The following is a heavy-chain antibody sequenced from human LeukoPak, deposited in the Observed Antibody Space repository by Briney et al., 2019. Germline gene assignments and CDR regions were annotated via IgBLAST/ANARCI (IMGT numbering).Heavy chain of an antibody. D-gene: IGHD5-18*01. V-gene: IGHV3-66*01. CDR3: ASPAGGYRRVYY. J-gene: IGHJ4*02. Sequence: GGSLRLSCAASGFTVSSNYMSWVRQAPGKGLGWVSVIYSGGSTYYADSVKGRFTISRDNSKNTLYLQMNSLRAEDTAVYYCASPAGGYRRVYYWGQGTLVTVSS. CDR1: GFTVSSNY. CDR2: IYSGGST.